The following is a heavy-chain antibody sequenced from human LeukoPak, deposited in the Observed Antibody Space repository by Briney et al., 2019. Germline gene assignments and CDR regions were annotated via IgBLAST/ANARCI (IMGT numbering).Heavy chain of an antibody. D-gene: IGHD4-17*01. Sequence: KSSETLSLTCAVYGGSFSGYYWSWIRQPPGKGLEWIGEINHSGSTNYNPSLKSRVTISVDRSKNQFSLKLSSVTAADTAVYYCARAVYGDYYWFDPWGQGTLVTVSS. CDR3: ARAVYGDYYWFDP. CDR2: INHSGST. CDR1: GGSFSGYY. V-gene: IGHV4-34*01. J-gene: IGHJ5*02.